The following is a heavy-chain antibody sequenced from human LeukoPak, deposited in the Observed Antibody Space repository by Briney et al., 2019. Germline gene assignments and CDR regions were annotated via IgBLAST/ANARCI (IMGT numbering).Heavy chain of an antibody. D-gene: IGHD3-10*01. Sequence: ASVKVSCKASAYSLSGYHIHWVRQAPGQGLEWMGWINPTSGGTNYAQKFQGRVTMTRDTSISTSISTVYMELSMLGYDDTAVYYCARGLTYGSGRFFYYSMDVWGKGTTVSVSS. CDR2: INPTSGGT. CDR3: ARGLTYGSGRFFYYSMDV. V-gene: IGHV1-2*02. CDR1: AYSLSGYH. J-gene: IGHJ6*03.